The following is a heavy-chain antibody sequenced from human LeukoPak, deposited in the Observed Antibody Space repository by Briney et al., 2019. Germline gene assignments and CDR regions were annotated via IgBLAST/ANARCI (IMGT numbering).Heavy chain of an antibody. CDR1: GYTFTSYG. D-gene: IGHD2-21*02. CDR3: ARGRVLQVVTAADAFDI. V-gene: IGHV1-18*01. J-gene: IGHJ3*02. Sequence: ASVKVSCKASGYTFTSYGISWVRQAPGQGLEWMGWISAYNGNTNYAQKLQGRVTMTTDTSTSTAYMELRSLRSDDTAVYYCARGRVLQVVTAADAFDIWGQGTMVTVSS. CDR2: ISAYNGNT.